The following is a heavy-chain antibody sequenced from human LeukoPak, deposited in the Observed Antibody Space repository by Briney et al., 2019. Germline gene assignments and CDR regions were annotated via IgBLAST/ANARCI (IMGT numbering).Heavy chain of an antibody. D-gene: IGHD3-9*01. CDR3: ARAHETFNILTGYIDY. CDR2: INWNGGST. CDR1: GFTFDDYG. J-gene: IGHJ4*02. V-gene: IGHV3-20*04. Sequence: GGSLRLSCAASGFTFDDYGMSWVRHAPGKGLEWVSGINWNGGSTGYADSVKGRFTISRDNAKNSLYLQMNSLRAEDTALYYCARAHETFNILTGYIDYWGQGTLVTVSS.